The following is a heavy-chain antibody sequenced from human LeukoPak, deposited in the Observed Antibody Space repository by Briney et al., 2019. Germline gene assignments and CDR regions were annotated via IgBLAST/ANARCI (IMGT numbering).Heavy chain of an antibody. Sequence: SETLSLTCAVYGGSFSGYYWSWIRQPPGKGLEWIGEINHSGSTNYNPSLKSRVTISVDTPKNQFSLKLSSVTAADTAVYYCARDWGNGYLHYWGQGTLVTVSS. CDR2: INHSGST. CDR3: ARDWGNGYLHY. CDR1: GGSFSGYY. J-gene: IGHJ4*02. V-gene: IGHV4-34*01. D-gene: IGHD3-16*01.